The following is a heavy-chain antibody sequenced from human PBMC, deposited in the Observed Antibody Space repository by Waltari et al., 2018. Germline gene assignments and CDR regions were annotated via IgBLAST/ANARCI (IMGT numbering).Heavy chain of an antibody. Sequence: VQLVQSGAEVKTPGSSVTVSCKASGGTFSSYASSWVRQAPGQGLEWMGGIIPIFGTANYAQKFQGIVTITTDESTSTAYMELSSLRSEDTAVYYCARGPGWLHYYYYMDVWCKGTTVTVSS. CDR1: GGTFSSYA. J-gene: IGHJ6*03. CDR3: ARGPGWLHYYYYMDV. D-gene: IGHD6-19*01. V-gene: IGHV1-69*05. CDR2: IIPIFGTA.